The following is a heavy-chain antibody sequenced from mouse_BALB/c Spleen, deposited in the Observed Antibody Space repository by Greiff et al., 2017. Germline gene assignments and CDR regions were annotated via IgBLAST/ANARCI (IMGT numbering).Heavy chain of an antibody. Sequence: EVQLQESGPGLVKPSQSLSLTCTVTGYSITSDYAWNWIRQFPGNKLEWMGYISYSGSTSYNPSLKSRISITRDTSKNQFFLQLNSVTTEDTATYYCARSDRYDDAMDYWGQGTSVTVSS. CDR1: GYSITSDYA. CDR2: ISYSGST. D-gene: IGHD2-14*01. CDR3: ARSDRYDDAMDY. J-gene: IGHJ4*01. V-gene: IGHV3-2*02.